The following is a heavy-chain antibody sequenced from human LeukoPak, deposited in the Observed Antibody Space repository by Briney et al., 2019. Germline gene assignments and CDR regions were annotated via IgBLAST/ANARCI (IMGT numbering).Heavy chain of an antibody. Sequence: GASVKVSCKASGYTFTSYYMHWVRQAPGQGLEWMGIINPSGGSTSYAQKFQGRVTMTRDTSTSTVYMELSSLRSEDTAVYYCARDAVYGSGTPGWFDHWGQGTLVTVSS. J-gene: IGHJ5*02. CDR2: INPSGGST. CDR1: GYTFTSYY. CDR3: ARDAVYGSGTPGWFDH. D-gene: IGHD3-10*01. V-gene: IGHV1-46*01.